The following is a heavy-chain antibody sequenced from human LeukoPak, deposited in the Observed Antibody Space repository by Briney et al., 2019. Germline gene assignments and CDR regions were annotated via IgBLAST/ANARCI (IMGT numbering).Heavy chain of an antibody. CDR3: ARHTTRVGAISY. D-gene: IGHD1-26*01. J-gene: IGHJ4*02. CDR2: IIPILGIA. V-gene: IGHV1-69*04. CDR1: GGTFSSYA. Sequence: RASVKVSCKASGGTFSSYAISWVRQAPGQGLEWMGRIIPILGIANYAQKFQGRVTMTRNTSISTAYMELSSLRSEDTAVYYCARHTTRVGAISYWGQGTLVTVSS.